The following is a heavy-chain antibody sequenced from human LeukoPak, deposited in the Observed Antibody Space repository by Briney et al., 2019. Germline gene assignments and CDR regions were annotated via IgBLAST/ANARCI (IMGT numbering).Heavy chain of an antibody. Sequence: GGSLRLSCAASGFTFSNYAMSWVRQAPGKGLEWVSAISGSGDGTYYAGPVKGRFTISRDNSKNTLYLQMNSLRAEDTAVYYRAKTGPAADYWGQGILVTVSS. D-gene: IGHD2-2*01. CDR2: ISGSGDGT. CDR3: AKTGPAADY. CDR1: GFTFSNYA. V-gene: IGHV3-23*01. J-gene: IGHJ4*02.